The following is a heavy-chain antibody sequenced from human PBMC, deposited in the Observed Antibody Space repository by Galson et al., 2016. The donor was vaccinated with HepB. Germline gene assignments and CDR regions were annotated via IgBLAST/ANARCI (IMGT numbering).Heavy chain of an antibody. D-gene: IGHD5-12*01. J-gene: IGHJ2*01. Sequence: SLRLSCAASGIRFSNSWMRWVRQTPGKGLEWVGQIKSKDDGETRDYAAPVQGRFTISRDDSKKTLYLQLDSLKIEDTAVFYCATDLGTTIAPGGFDLWGRGTLVTVSS. V-gene: IGHV3-15*05. CDR1: GIRFSNSW. CDR3: ATDLGTTIAPGGFDL. CDR2: IKSKDDGETR.